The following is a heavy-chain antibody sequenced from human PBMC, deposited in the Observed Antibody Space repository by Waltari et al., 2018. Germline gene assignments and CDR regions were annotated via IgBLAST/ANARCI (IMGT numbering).Heavy chain of an antibody. CDR2: IYYTGST. CDR1: GVSISGFY. J-gene: IGHJ5*02. Sequence: QVQLQASGPSRLKPSETLSLIRPVSGVSISGFYWSWVRQPPGKGLDWIGYIYYTGSTNFNPSLKSRVTMSVDTSKNQFSLKLSSVTAADTAFYYCARGGGGDWEWFDPWGQGTLVTVSS. V-gene: IGHV4-59*01. CDR3: ARGGGGDWEWFDP. D-gene: IGHD2-21*02.